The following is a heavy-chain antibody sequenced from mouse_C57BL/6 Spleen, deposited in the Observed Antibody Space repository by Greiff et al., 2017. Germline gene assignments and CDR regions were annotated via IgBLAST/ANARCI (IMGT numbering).Heavy chain of an antibody. Sequence: EVKLQESGPGLVKPSQSLSLTCSVTGYSITSGYYWNWIRQFPGNKLEWTGYISYDGSNNYNPSLQNRITITRDKSKDQFFLKLNSVTTEDTATYYCARDDGYWYFDVWGTGTTVTVSS. CDR1: GYSITSGYY. CDR3: ARDDGYWYFDV. CDR2: ISYDGSN. D-gene: IGHD2-3*01. J-gene: IGHJ1*03. V-gene: IGHV3-6*01.